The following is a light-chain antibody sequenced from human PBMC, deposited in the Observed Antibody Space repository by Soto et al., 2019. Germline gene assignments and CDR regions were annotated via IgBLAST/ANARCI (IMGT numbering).Light chain of an antibody. J-gene: IGKJ4*01. V-gene: IGKV3-11*01. CDR2: DAS. CDR3: QQRSEWPPLT. Sequence: EIVLTQSPANLSLSPGERATLSCRASQSVSSYLAWYQQKPGQPPRLLIYDASNRATGVPARFSGSGSGTDFTLTISSLEPEDFAVYYCQQRSEWPPLTFGGGTKVEIK. CDR1: QSVSSY.